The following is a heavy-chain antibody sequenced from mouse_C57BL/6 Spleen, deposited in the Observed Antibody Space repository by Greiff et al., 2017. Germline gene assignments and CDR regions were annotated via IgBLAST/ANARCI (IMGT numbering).Heavy chain of an antibody. D-gene: IGHD4-1*01. CDR2: IRLKSDNYAT. J-gene: IGHJ2*01. V-gene: IGHV6-3*01. CDR1: GFTFSNYW. Sequence: DVMLVESGGGLVQPGGSMKLSCVASGFTFSNYWMNWVRQSPEKGLEWVAQIRLKSDNYATHYAESVKGRFTISRDDSKSSVYLQMNNLRAEDTGIYYCTVLNWDYYFDYWGQGTTLTVSS. CDR3: TVLNWDYYFDY.